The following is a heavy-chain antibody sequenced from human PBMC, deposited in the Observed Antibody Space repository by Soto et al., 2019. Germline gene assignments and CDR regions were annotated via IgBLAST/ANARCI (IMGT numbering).Heavy chain of an antibody. V-gene: IGHV4-30-4*01. J-gene: IGHJ3*02. CDR3: ARDKYEAYCGGDCYSDAFDI. CDR1: GGSISSGDYY. Sequence: PSETLSLTCSVSGGSISSGDYYWSWIRQPPGKGLEWIGYIYYSGSTYYNPSLKSRVTISVDTSKNQFSLKLSSVTAADTAVYYCARDKYEAYCGGDCYSDAFDIWGQGTTVTV. D-gene: IGHD2-21*02. CDR2: IYYSGST.